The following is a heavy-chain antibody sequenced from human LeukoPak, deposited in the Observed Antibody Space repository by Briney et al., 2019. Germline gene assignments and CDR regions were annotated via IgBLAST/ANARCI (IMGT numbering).Heavy chain of an antibody. D-gene: IGHD4-17*01. V-gene: IGHV3-9*01. CDR2: ISWNSGSI. Sequence: PGRSLRLSCAASGFTFDDYAMHWVRQAPGKGLEWVSGISWNSGSIGYADSVKGRFTISRDNAKSSLYLQMNSLRVEDTAVYYCARGLRGNYGMDVWGQGTTVTVSS. J-gene: IGHJ6*02. CDR3: ARGLRGNYGMDV. CDR1: GFTFDDYA.